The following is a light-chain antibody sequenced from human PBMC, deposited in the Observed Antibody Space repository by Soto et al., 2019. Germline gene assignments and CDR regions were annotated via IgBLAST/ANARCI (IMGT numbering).Light chain of an antibody. J-gene: IGKJ1*01. CDR2: GAS. CDR3: QQYGSSPRT. V-gene: IGKV3-20*01. CDR1: QSVTNNF. Sequence: EIVLTQAPGTLSLSPGERATLSCRASQSVTNNFVAWFQQKPGQAPRLLIYGASSWASGIPERFSGSGSGTDFTLTISRLEPEDFAVYYCQQYGSSPRTFGQGTRVEIK.